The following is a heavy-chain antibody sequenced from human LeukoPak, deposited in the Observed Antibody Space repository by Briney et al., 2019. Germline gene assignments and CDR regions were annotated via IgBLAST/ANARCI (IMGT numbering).Heavy chain of an antibody. Sequence: SETLSLTCTVSGDSISSYYWSWIRQPPGKGLEWIGYIYYSGSTNYNPSLMSRVTISVDTSKNQFSLKLSSVTAADTAVYYCVRHGDLTIFRGVIDYWGQGTQVTVSS. V-gene: IGHV4-59*08. CDR1: GDSISSYY. CDR2: IYYSGST. J-gene: IGHJ4*02. CDR3: VRHGDLTIFRGVIDY. D-gene: IGHD3-10*01.